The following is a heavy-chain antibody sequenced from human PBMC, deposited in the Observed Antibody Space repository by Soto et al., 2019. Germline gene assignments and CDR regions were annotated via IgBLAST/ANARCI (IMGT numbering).Heavy chain of an antibody. CDR3: ARAGITMIVVVTPADAFDI. CDR2: INPSGGST. Sequence: GASVKVSCKASGYTFTSYYMHWVRQAPGQGLEWMGIINPSGGSTSYAQKFQGRVTMTRDTSTSAVYMELSSLRSEDTAVYYCARAGITMIVVVTPADAFDIWGQGTMVTGSS. J-gene: IGHJ3*02. CDR1: GYTFTSYY. V-gene: IGHV1-46*01. D-gene: IGHD3-22*01.